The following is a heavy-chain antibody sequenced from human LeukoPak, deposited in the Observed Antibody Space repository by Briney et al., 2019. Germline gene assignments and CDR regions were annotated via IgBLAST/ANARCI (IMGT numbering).Heavy chain of an antibody. Sequence: ASVRASFKASGYTFTIYGISWVRQAPGQGLGGMGWISAYNGNTNYAQTLQARLTMTTDTSTSTAYMELRSLRSDDTAVYYCARGGVYGGYPSDFDYWGQGTLVTVSS. CDR2: ISAYNGNT. D-gene: IGHD5-12*01. CDR1: GYTFTIYG. V-gene: IGHV1-18*01. J-gene: IGHJ4*02. CDR3: ARGGVYGGYPSDFDY.